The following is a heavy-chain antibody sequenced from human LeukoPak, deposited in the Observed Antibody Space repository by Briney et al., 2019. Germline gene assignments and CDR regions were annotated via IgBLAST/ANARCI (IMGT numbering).Heavy chain of an antibody. CDR2: ISSSGSTI. J-gene: IGHJ4*02. Sequence: GGSLRLSCAASGFTFSSYEMNWVRQAPGKGLEWVSYISSSGSTIYYADSVKGRFTTSRDNAKNSLYLQMNSLRAEDTAVYYCARGLPGPYDILTGYLFGVDYWGQGTLVTVSS. V-gene: IGHV3-48*03. CDR1: GFTFSSYE. CDR3: ARGLPGPYDILTGYLFGVDY. D-gene: IGHD3-9*01.